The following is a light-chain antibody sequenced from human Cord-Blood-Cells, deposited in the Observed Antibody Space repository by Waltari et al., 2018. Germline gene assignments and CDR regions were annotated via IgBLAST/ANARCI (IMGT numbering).Light chain of an antibody. CDR2: KAS. Sequence: DNQMTQPTSTLSASGGDRVTMTCRTSQRISSWLAWYQQKPGKAPKLLIYKASSIASGVPSRFSGSGSGTEFTLTISSLQPDDFAAYYCQQYNSYSPLTFGQGTKLEIK. CDR3: QQYNSYSPLT. V-gene: IGKV1-5*03. J-gene: IGKJ2*01. CDR1: QRISSW.